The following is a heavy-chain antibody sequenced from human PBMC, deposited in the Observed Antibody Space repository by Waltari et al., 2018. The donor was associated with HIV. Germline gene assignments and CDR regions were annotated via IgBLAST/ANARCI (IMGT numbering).Heavy chain of an antibody. D-gene: IGHD3-10*01. CDR3: SRVRYALWFGQVPFDY. V-gene: IGHV1-69*08. CDR2: VDPTLGTK. Sequence: QVQLVQSGAQVKKPGSSVRVSCKASGTSFNSYTVVWVRQARVQGLGWMGRVDPTLGTKTLAPRVRGRLTLNAGESTGAADMGLSGLTGDDTAMYYCSRVRYALWFGQVPFDYWGQGTLVTVSS. J-gene: IGHJ4*02. CDR1: GTSFNSYT.